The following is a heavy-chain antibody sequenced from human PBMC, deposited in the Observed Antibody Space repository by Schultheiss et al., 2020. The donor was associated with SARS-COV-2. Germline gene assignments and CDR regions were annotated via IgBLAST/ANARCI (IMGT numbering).Heavy chain of an antibody. D-gene: IGHD4/OR15-4a*01. V-gene: IGHV3-13*01. Sequence: GGSLRLSCAASGFTCSSCDMHWVRQGTGRGLEWVSRIGTGGDRCYPGSVKGRCTISRHNSKNTLYLQMNSLRAEDTAVYYCARALRYYYMDVWGKGTTVTVSS. CDR1: GFTCSSCD. CDR2: IGTGGDR. J-gene: IGHJ6*03. CDR3: ARALRYYYMDV.